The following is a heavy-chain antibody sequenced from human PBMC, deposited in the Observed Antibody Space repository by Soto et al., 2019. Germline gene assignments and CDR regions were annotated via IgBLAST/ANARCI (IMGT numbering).Heavy chain of an antibody. D-gene: IGHD5-18*01. Sequence: SETLSLTCTVSGGSISSYYWSWIRQPPGKGLEWIGYIYYSGSTNYNPSLKSRVTISVDTSKNQFSLKLSSVTAADTAVYYCARDGGYSYGRWWFDPWGQGTLVTVSS. CDR2: IYYSGST. J-gene: IGHJ5*02. CDR1: GGSISSYY. V-gene: IGHV4-59*01. CDR3: ARDGGYSYGRWWFDP.